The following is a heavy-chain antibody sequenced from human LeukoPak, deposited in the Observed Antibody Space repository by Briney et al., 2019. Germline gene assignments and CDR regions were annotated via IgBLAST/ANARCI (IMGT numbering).Heavy chain of an antibody. D-gene: IGHD6-19*01. CDR3: ARGVELAGIWWFDP. J-gene: IGHJ5*01. CDR1: GFTFSSYA. V-gene: IGHV3-23*01. Sequence: PGGSLRLSCAASGFTFSSYAMSWVRQAPGKGLEWVSAISGSGGSTYYADSVEGRFAISRDNSKNTLYLLMNRLRPEDTAIYYCARGVELAGIWWFDPWGQGTLVTVSS. CDR2: ISGSGGST.